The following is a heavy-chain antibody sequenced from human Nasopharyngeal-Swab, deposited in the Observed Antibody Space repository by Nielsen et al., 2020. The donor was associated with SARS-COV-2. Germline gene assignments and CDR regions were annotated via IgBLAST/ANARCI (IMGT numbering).Heavy chain of an antibody. CDR1: GFTFGDYV. J-gene: IGHJ6*02. V-gene: IGHV3-49*03. CDR2: IRSKAYGGTT. Sequence: SLKISCTASGFTFGDYVMTWFRQAPGKGLEWVGFIRSKAYGGTTEYAASVKGRFSISRDDSKRIAYLQMNSLKTEDIAVYYCTRGSRYYPDYYFGMDVWGQGTTVTVSS. D-gene: IGHD3-3*01. CDR3: TRGSRYYPDYYFGMDV.